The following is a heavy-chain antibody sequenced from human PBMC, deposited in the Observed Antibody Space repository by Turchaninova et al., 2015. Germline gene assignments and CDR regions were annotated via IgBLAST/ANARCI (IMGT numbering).Heavy chain of an antibody. CDR3: ARGAAHNFDY. CDR2: TYYSSKLYN. CDR1: GDSVSSNSAA. Sequence: QVQLQQSGPGRVKPSHTPSLPCAISGDSVSSNSAAWSCIRQSPSRCLEWLGRTYYSSKLYNDYAVSVKSRIAINPDTSKNQFSLHLNSVTPGDTAVYFCARGAAHNFDYWGQGTLVTVSS. J-gene: IGHJ4*02. V-gene: IGHV6-1*01.